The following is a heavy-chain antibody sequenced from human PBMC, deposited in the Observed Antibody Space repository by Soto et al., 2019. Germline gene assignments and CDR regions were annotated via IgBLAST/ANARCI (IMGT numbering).Heavy chain of an antibody. Sequence: QVQLVESGGGVVQPGRSLRLSCAASGFTVSSFAMHWVRQVPGKGLEWVADISFDGRNTYYGDSVKGRFTISRDHSKNTLYLQMNGLRREDTAVYYCAKPWGSSGYGFDNWGQGTLVTVSS. CDR3: AKPWGSSGYGFDN. J-gene: IGHJ4*02. CDR1: GFTVSSFA. V-gene: IGHV3-30*18. CDR2: ISFDGRNT. D-gene: IGHD3-22*01.